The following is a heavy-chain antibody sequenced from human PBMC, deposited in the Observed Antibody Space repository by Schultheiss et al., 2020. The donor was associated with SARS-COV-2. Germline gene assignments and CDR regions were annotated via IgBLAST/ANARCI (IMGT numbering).Heavy chain of an antibody. Sequence: GESLKISCAASGFTFSNAWMSWVRQAPGKGLEWVGRIKSKTDGGTTDYAAPVKGRFTISRDDSKNTLYLQMNSLKTEDTAVYYCAKDPPAYCGGDCYSEGYFDYWGQGTLVTVSS. CDR1: GFTFSNAW. J-gene: IGHJ4*02. D-gene: IGHD2-21*01. CDR3: AKDPPAYCGGDCYSEGYFDY. CDR2: IKSKTDGGTT. V-gene: IGHV3-15*01.